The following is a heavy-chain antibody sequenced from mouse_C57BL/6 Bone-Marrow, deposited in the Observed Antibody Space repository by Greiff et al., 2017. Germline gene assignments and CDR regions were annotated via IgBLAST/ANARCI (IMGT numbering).Heavy chain of an antibody. V-gene: IGHV1-69*01. CDR3: ARCEYDRGFYATDY. D-gene: IGHD2-4*01. CDR1: GYTFTSYW. J-gene: IGHJ4*01. CDR2: IDPSDSYT. Sequence: VKLQQPGAELVMPGASVKLSCKASGYTFTSYWMPWVKQRPGQGLEWIGEIDPSDSYTNYNQKFKGKSTLTVDKSSSTAYMQLSSLTSEDYAVYYCARCEYDRGFYATDYGGQGTSVTVSS.